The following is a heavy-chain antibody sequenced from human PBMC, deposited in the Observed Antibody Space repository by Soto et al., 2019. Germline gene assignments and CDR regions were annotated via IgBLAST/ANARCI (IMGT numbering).Heavy chain of an antibody. J-gene: IGHJ6*03. CDR1: GDSFNDYY. CDR3: ARESGGATATLDYYYFYMDV. V-gene: IGHV1-2*04. Sequence: QVQLVQSGAEVRKPGASVTVSCRSSGDSFNDYYIHWVRQAPGQGFEWMGWINPNGGVTKYARKFQGCVSMTRDTSIRTVYMQLSSLRSDDTAVYYCARESGGATATLDYYYFYMDVWGTGTTVTVSS. D-gene: IGHD5-12*01. CDR2: INPNGGVT.